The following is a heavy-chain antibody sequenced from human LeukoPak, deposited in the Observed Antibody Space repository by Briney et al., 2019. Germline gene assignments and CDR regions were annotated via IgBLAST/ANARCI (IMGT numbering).Heavy chain of an antibody. CDR3: ARQGSIAARPDYYYYYMDV. CDR1: GYTFLNYW. V-gene: IGHV5-51*01. D-gene: IGHD6-6*01. CDR2: IYPGDSDT. J-gene: IGHJ6*03. Sequence: GASLQISCNGSGYTFLNYWIGWVRPLPGKGPEWRGIIYPGDSDTRYSPSFQGQVTISADKSISTAYLQWSSLKASDTAMYYCARQGSIAARPDYYYYYMDVWGKGTTVTVSS.